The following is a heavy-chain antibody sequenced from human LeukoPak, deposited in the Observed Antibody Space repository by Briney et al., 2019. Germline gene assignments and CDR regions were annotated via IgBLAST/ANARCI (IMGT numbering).Heavy chain of an antibody. CDR3: ARTFAGYSYVTAQGDAFDI. Sequence: ASVKVSCKASGYTFTSYGISWVRQAPGQGLEWMGWISAYNGNTNYAQKLQGRVTMTTDTSTSTAYMELRSLRSDDTAVYYCARTFAGYSYVTAQGDAFDIWGQGTMVTVSS. J-gene: IGHJ3*02. D-gene: IGHD5-18*01. V-gene: IGHV1-18*01. CDR1: GYTFTSYG. CDR2: ISAYNGNT.